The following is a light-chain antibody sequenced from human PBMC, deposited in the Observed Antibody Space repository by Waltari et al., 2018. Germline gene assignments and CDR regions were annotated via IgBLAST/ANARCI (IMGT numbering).Light chain of an antibody. J-gene: IGKJ1*01. CDR1: QRIGRW. CDR2: TAS. Sequence: DIQMTQAPSTLYASVGARVTVPCRASQRIGRWLAWYQQKPGKATKLLIYTASSLESGVPASFSGSGSGTEFTLTISSLQPDDFATYYCQQYKSYPWTFGQGTKVEIK. V-gene: IGKV1-5*03. CDR3: QQYKSYPWT.